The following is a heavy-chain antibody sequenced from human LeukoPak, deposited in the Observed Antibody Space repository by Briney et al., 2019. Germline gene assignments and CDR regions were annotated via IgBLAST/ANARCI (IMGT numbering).Heavy chain of an antibody. Sequence: GGSLRLSCAASGFTFDDYGMHWVRQAPGKGLEWVSGISWNSGSIGYADSVKGRFTISRDNAKNSLHLQMNSLRTEDTALYYCAKNISAGATTRRFFDFWGQGTLVTVSS. CDR1: GFTFDDYG. CDR3: AKNISAGATTRRFFDF. D-gene: IGHD1-26*01. CDR2: ISWNSGSI. J-gene: IGHJ4*02. V-gene: IGHV3-9*01.